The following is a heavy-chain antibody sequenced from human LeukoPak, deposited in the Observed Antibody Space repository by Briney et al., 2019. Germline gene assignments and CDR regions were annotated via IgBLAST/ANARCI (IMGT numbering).Heavy chain of an antibody. CDR2: VSGSGGST. Sequence: SGGSLRLSCAPSGFTFSNYAMNCVRQAPGERLEWVSGVSGSGGSTYYADSVKGRFTISRDNSKNRLYLQMDSLRAEDTAVYYCTKDRRYCSSTSCYGDFDYWGQGTLATVSS. D-gene: IGHD2-2*01. CDR3: TKDRRYCSSTSCYGDFDY. CDR1: GFTFSNYA. V-gene: IGHV3-23*01. J-gene: IGHJ4*02.